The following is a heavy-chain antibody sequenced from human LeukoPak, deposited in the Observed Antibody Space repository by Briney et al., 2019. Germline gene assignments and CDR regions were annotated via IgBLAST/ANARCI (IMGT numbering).Heavy chain of an antibody. CDR2: MRCSGGNT. J-gene: IGHJ4*02. D-gene: IGHD6-13*01. CDR1: GVTFNIYG. CDR3: AKNTIAAADLIDY. V-gene: IGHV3-23*01. Sequence: GGSLTLLCAASGVTFNIYGVIGLRQSPGRAREGFSAMRCSGGNTYHTDSVKGRFTISRDNSNNKLNLQMNSLRAEDTAVYYCAKNTIAAADLIDYWGQGTLSPSPQ.